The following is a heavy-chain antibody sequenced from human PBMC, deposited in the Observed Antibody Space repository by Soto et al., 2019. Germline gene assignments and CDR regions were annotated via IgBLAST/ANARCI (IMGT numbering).Heavy chain of an antibody. J-gene: IGHJ4*02. D-gene: IGHD3-22*01. V-gene: IGHV1-18*04. CDR1: GYTLTGYG. CDR3: ARDQSHVFRARHYYDINGPRD. Sequence: ASVKVSCKAAGYTLTGYGITWVRQAPGQGLEWMGWISAYNGYTNYAQKLQGRVTMTTDTSTSTAYMELRNLRSDDTAMYYCARDQSHVFRARHYYDINGPRDWGQGTLVTVSS. CDR2: ISAYNGYT.